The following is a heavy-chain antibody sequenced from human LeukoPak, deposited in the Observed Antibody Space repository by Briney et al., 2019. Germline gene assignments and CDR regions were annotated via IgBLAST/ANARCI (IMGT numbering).Heavy chain of an antibody. CDR3: AGDSSGLFDN. CDR2: TYYKSRWFS. V-gene: IGHV6-1*01. D-gene: IGHD3-22*01. CDR1: GESVSSNSAA. J-gene: IGHJ4*02. Sequence: SQTLSLTCAISGESVSSNSAAWNWIRQSPSRGLEWLGRTYYKSRWFSDYAVPVKSRLTINADTSKNQFSLQLNSVTPEDTAVYYCAGDSSGLFDNWGQGNLVTVSS.